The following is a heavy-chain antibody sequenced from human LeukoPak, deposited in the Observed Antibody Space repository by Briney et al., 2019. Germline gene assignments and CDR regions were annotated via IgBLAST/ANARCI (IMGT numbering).Heavy chain of an antibody. J-gene: IGHJ4*02. CDR2: ISGSGGST. V-gene: IGHV3-23*01. CDR3: AKEKVVSVPWVSYFDY. D-gene: IGHD1-26*01. CDR1: GFTFSSYA. Sequence: PGGSLRLSCAASGFTFSSYAMSWVRQAPGKGLEWVSAISGSGGSTYYADSVKGRFTISRDNSENTVYLQMDSLRAEDTAVYYCAKEKVVSVPWVSYFDYWGQGTLVTVSS.